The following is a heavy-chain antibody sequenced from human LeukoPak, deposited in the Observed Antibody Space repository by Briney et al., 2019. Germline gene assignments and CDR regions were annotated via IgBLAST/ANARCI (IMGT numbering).Heavy chain of an antibody. CDR3: ARAYYGGYD. Sequence: ASVKVSCKASGYAFTGYFIHWVRQAPGQGFEWMGWINPDSGDTHYAQRFQGRVTMTRDTSTSTVYMELSSLRSEDTAVYYCARAYYGGYDWGQGTLVTVSS. J-gene: IGHJ4*02. V-gene: IGHV1-2*02. CDR2: INPDSGDT. D-gene: IGHD4-17*01. CDR1: GYAFTGYF.